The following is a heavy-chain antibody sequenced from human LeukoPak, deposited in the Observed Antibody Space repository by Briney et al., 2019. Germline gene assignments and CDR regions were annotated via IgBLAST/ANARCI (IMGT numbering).Heavy chain of an antibody. Sequence: PGGSLRLSCAASGFLVSNNHMSWVRQSPGKGLEWVSVIYTDGDTYYSDSVRGRFTISRDNSKNTVYLQMNNLRADDTSVYYCARDPGYCSRGHCYSYDYWGQGTLVTVSS. CDR2: IYTDGDT. V-gene: IGHV3-66*01. CDR3: ARDPGYCSRGHCYSYDY. CDR1: GFLVSNNH. J-gene: IGHJ4*01. D-gene: IGHD2-15*01.